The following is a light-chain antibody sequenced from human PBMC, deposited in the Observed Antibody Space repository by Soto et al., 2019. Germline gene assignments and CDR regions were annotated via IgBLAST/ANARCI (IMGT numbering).Light chain of an antibody. Sequence: EIVLTQSPGTLSLSPGERATLSCRASQSVRNNYLAWYQQKPGQAPRFLIFGASARATGIPDRFSGGGSGTDFTLTISRLEPEDFAVYDCQQFGRYPLTFGGGTKVDIK. J-gene: IGKJ4*01. V-gene: IGKV3-20*01. CDR1: QSVRNNY. CDR2: GAS. CDR3: QQFGRYPLT.